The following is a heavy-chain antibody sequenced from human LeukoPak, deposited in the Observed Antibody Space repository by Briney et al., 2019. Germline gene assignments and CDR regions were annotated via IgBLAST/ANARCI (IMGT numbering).Heavy chain of an antibody. J-gene: IGHJ5*02. CDR1: GFTFSSYW. V-gene: IGHV3-7*01. Sequence: GGSLRLSCAASGFTFSSYWMSWVRQAPEKGLEWVANIKQDGSEKFYVDSVKGRFTISRDNAKNSLYLQMNSLRAEDTAVYYCAGDSTGYGYEEWSWGQGTLVTVSS. CDR3: AGDSTGYGYEEWS. CDR2: IKQDGSEK. D-gene: IGHD5-18*01.